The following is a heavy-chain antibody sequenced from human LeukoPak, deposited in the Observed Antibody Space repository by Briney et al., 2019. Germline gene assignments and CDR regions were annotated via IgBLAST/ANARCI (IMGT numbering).Heavy chain of an antibody. CDR2: MFYNGAT. Sequence: SETLSLTCSVSLGSISSSDYYWGWLRQSPGKGLEWIGTMFYNGATKTNPSLSSRVSMSIDTSMNQFSLKLRSVTAADTAVYYCAREARSPLPVTDSGDHWGQGTLVTVSS. CDR1: LGSISSSDYY. D-gene: IGHD2-21*02. CDR3: AREARSPLPVTDSGDH. J-gene: IGHJ4*02. V-gene: IGHV4-39*07.